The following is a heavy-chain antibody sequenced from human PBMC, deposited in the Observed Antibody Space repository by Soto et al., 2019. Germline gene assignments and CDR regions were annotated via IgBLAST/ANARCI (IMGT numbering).Heavy chain of an antibody. CDR2: ISGSGGST. CDR1: GFTFSSYA. D-gene: IGHD2-2*01. V-gene: IGHV3-23*01. Sequence: GGSLRLSCAASGFTFSSYAMSWVRQAPGKGLEWVSAISGSGGSTYYADSVKGRFTISRDNSKNTLYLQMNSLRAEDTTVYYGAKVDRRIVVVPAAGRARGNWFDPWGQGTPVTVSS. CDR3: AKVDRRIVVVPAAGRARGNWFDP. J-gene: IGHJ5*02.